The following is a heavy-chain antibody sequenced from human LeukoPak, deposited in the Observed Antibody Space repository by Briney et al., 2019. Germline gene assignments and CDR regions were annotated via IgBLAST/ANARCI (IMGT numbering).Heavy chain of an antibody. CDR3: GKDIRYYDTTGGNDY. J-gene: IGHJ4*02. CDR2: ISWNSGSI. CDR1: GFTFDDYA. V-gene: IGHV3-9*01. Sequence: GGSLRLSCAASGFTFDDYAMHWVRQAPGKGLEWVSGISWNSGSIDYADSVKGRFTISRDNAKKSLYLQMNSLRAEDTALYYCGKDIRYYDTTGGNDYWSQGTLVTVSS. D-gene: IGHD3-22*01.